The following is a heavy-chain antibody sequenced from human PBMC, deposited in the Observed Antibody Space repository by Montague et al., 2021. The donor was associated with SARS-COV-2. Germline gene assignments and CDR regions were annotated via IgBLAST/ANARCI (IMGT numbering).Heavy chain of an antibody. J-gene: IGHJ6*03. D-gene: IGHD3-10*01. Sequence: SETLSLTCAVYGGSFSGYYWSWIRQPPGKGLEWIGEINDSGSTYYNPSLKSRLTISVDSSENQFSLRLSSVTAADTAVYYCASSYYYGSGTYVYNYYMDVWGKGTTVTVPS. V-gene: IGHV4-34*01. CDR3: ASSYYYGSGTYVYNYYMDV. CDR1: GGSFSGYY. CDR2: INDSGST.